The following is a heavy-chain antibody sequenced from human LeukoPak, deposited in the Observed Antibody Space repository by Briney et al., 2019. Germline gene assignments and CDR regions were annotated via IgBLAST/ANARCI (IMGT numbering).Heavy chain of an antibody. Sequence: SETLSLTCTVSGGSISSYYWSWIRQPPGRGRGWIGYIYYRGSTNYNPSLKSRVTISVDTSKNQFSLKLSSVTAADTAVYYCARSGIVVVPAAIPYYYYGMDVWGQGTTVTVSS. CDR2: IYYRGST. CDR3: ARSGIVVVPAAIPYYYYGMDV. CDR1: GGSISSYY. D-gene: IGHD2-2*01. V-gene: IGHV4-59*01. J-gene: IGHJ6*02.